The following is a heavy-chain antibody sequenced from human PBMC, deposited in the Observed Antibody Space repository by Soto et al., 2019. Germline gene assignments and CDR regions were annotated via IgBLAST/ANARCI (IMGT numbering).Heavy chain of an antibody. D-gene: IGHD3-10*01. V-gene: IGHV3-33*01. J-gene: IGHJ6*02. Sequence: WGSLRLSCAASGFTFSSYGMHWVRQAPGKGLEWAAVIWYDGSNKYYADSVKGRFTISRDNSKNTLYLQMNSLRAEDTAVYYCARDSVLLWFGELIGARGMDVWGQGPTVTVSS. CDR3: ARDSVLLWFGELIGARGMDV. CDR2: IWYDGSNK. CDR1: GFTFSSYG.